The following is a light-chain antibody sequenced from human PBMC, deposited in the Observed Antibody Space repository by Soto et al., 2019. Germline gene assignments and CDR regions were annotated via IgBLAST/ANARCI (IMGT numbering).Light chain of an antibody. V-gene: IGLV3-21*02. CDR1: NIGSKH. CDR2: NDS. Sequence: SYELTQPPSVSVAPGQTARITCGGNNIGSKHVHWYQQKPGQAPVLVVYNDSDRPSGIPERFSGSNSGNTATLNINSVEAGDEADYYCQVWESTGDHPNWVFGGGTQLTVL. J-gene: IGLJ3*02. CDR3: QVWESTGDHPNWV.